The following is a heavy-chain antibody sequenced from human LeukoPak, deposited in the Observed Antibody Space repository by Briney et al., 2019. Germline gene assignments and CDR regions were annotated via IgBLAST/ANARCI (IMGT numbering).Heavy chain of an antibody. CDR3: ARAYSYYYMDV. J-gene: IGHJ6*03. Sequence: SQTLSLTCTVSGGSISSGSYYWSWIRQPAGKGLEWIVRIYTSGSTNYNPSLKSRVTISVDTSKNQFSLKLSSVTAADTAVYYCARAYSYYYMDVWGTGTTVTVSS. V-gene: IGHV4-61*02. CDR1: GGSISSGSYY. D-gene: IGHD1-26*01. CDR2: IYTSGST.